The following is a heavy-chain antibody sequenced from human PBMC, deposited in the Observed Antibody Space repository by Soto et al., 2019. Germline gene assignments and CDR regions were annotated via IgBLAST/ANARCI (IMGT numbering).Heavy chain of an antibody. V-gene: IGHV3-33*01. CDR2: IWYDGSNK. J-gene: IGHJ4*02. D-gene: IGHD5-18*01. CDR1: GFTFSSYG. Sequence: QVQLVESGGGVVQPGRSLRLSCAASGFTFSSYGMHWVRQAPGKGLEWVAVIWYDGSNKYYADSVKGRFTISRDNSKNSLYLKMNSLSAEDTAVYYCAMGSGYSFSAGWGQGTVVTVSS. CDR3: AMGSGYSFSAG.